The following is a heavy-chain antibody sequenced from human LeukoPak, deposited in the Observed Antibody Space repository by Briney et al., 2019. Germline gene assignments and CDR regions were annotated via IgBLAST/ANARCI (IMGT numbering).Heavy chain of an antibody. Sequence: GESLKISCQGSGYRFTYWIAWVRQMPGKGLEWMGIIRPTDSDTRYSPSFQGQVTISADKSIHTAYLQWSSLKASDTAIHFCARQDGNAYFYFDFWGQGTLVTVSS. CDR3: ARQDGNAYFYFDF. CDR1: GYRFTYW. D-gene: IGHD2-2*01. CDR2: IRPTDSDT. J-gene: IGHJ4*02. V-gene: IGHV5-51*01.